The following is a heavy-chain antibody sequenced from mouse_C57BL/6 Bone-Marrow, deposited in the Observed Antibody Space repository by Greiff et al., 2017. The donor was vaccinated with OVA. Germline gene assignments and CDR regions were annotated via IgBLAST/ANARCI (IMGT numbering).Heavy chain of an antibody. J-gene: IGHJ3*01. V-gene: IGHV3-6*01. CDR2: ISYDGSN. D-gene: IGHD2-3*01. Sequence: ESGPGLVKPSQSLSLTCSVTGYSITSGYYWNWIRQFPGNKLEWMGYISYDGSNNYNPSLKNRISITRDTSKNQFFLKLNSVTTEDTATYFCTIEGGYYSWFDYWGQGTLVTVSA. CDR3: TIEGGYYSWFDY. CDR1: GYSITSGYY.